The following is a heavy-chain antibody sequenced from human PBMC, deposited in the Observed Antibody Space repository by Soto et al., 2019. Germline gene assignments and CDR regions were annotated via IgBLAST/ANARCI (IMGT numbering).Heavy chain of an antibody. CDR1: GFTVSRNY. CDR3: ARGPHYSNLDP. D-gene: IGHD4-4*01. V-gene: IGHV3-53*01. CDR2: TYSGGST. J-gene: IGHJ5*02. Sequence: PGGSLRLSCAASGFTVSRNYMSWVRQAPGKGLEWVSVTYSGGSTYYADSVKGRFTISRDNSKNTLYLQMNSLRAEDTAVYYCARGPHYSNLDPWGQGTLVTVSS.